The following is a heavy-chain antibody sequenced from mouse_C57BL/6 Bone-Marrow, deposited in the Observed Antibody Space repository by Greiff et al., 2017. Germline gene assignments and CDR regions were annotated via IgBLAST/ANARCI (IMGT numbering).Heavy chain of an antibody. Sequence: EVQLQQSGAELVRPGASVKLSCTASGFNIKDDYMHWVKQRPEQGLEWIGWIDPENGDTEYASKFQGKATITADTSSNTAYLQLSSRTSEDTAVYYCTTFGYEDYWGQGTTLTVSS. CDR2: IDPENGDT. J-gene: IGHJ2*01. CDR3: TTFGYEDY. D-gene: IGHD2-2*01. CDR1: GFNIKDDY. V-gene: IGHV14-4*01.